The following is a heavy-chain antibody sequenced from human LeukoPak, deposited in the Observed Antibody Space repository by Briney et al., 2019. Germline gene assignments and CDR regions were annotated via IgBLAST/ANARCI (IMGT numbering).Heavy chain of an antibody. J-gene: IGHJ6*02. CDR2: ISYDGSNK. D-gene: IGHD3-22*01. CDR3: ARSPYYYDSSGYYFVTYYYGMDV. V-gene: IGHV3-30-3*01. Sequence: PGRSLRLSCAASGFTFSSYAMHWVRQAPGKGLEWVAVISYDGSNKYYADSVKGRFTISRDNSKNTLYLQMNSLRAEDTAVYYCARSPYYYDSSGYYFVTYYYGMDVWGQGTTVTVSS. CDR1: GFTFSSYA.